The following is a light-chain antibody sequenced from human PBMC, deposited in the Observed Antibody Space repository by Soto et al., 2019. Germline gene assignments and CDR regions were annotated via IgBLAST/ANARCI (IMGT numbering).Light chain of an antibody. Sequence: HSALTQPASVSGSPGQSITISCTGTSSDVGGYNYVSWYQQHPGKAPKLMIYEVSNRPSGVSNRFSGSKSGNTASLTISGLQAEDEADYYCSSYTSSSVYVFGTGTNVTVL. J-gene: IGLJ1*01. CDR2: EVS. V-gene: IGLV2-14*01. CDR3: SSYTSSSVYV. CDR1: SSDVGGYNY.